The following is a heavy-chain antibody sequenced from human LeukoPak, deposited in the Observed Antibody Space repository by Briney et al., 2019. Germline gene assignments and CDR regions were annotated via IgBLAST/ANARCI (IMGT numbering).Heavy chain of an antibody. Sequence: TGGSLRLSCAASGFTSSSYGMHWVRQAPGKGLEWVAFIRYDGSNKYYADSVKGRFTISRDNSKNTLYLQMNSLRAEDTAVYYCAKDSSPYYYDSSGYYSVAYFQHWGQGTLVTVSS. CDR1: GFTSSSYG. CDR3: AKDSSPYYYDSSGYYSVAYFQH. J-gene: IGHJ1*01. D-gene: IGHD3-22*01. V-gene: IGHV3-30*02. CDR2: IRYDGSNK.